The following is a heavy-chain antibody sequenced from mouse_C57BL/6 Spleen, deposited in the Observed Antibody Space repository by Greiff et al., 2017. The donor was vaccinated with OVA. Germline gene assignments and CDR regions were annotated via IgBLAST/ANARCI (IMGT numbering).Heavy chain of an antibody. D-gene: IGHD1-1*01. CDR3: ARDYYGSGDYFAMDY. CDR1: GFTFSSYA. V-gene: IGHV5-4*01. Sequence: EVKLMESGGGLVKPGGSLKLSCAASGFTFSSYAMSWVRQTPEKRLEWVATISDGGSYTYYPDNVKGRFTISRDNAKNNLYLQMSHLKSEDTAMYYCARDYYGSGDYFAMDYWGQGTSVTVSS. CDR2: ISDGGSYT. J-gene: IGHJ4*01.